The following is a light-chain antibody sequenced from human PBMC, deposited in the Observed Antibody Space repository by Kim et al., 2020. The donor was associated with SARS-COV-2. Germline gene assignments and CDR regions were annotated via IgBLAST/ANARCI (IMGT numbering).Light chain of an antibody. Sequence: ASVGDRVTITCRASQSISSYLNWYQQKPGKAPKLLISAASSLQSGVPSRFTGSGSGTDFSLTISSLQPEDFADYYCQESYSAPFTFGGGTKVDIK. J-gene: IGKJ4*01. CDR3: QESYSAPFT. CDR1: QSISSY. V-gene: IGKV1-39*01. CDR2: AAS.